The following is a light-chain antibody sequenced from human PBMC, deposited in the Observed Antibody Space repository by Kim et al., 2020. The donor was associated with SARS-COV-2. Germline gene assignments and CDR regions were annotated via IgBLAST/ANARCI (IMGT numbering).Light chain of an antibody. J-gene: IGKJ2*01. CDR1: ESVSSTY. CDR3: QQYGSSPPYT. Sequence: EIVLTQSPGTLSLSPGERATLFCRASESVSSTYLAWYQQKPGQAPRLLISGTSFRATGIPDRFSGSGSGTDFTLTISRLEPEDLAVYYCQQYGSSPPYTFGQGTKLEIK. V-gene: IGKV3-20*01. CDR2: GTS.